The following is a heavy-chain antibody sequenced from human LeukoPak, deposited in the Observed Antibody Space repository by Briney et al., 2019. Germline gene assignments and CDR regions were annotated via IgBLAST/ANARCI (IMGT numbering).Heavy chain of an antibody. CDR3: SRGDLFDRSGYYFSEYLQF. J-gene: IGHJ1*01. CDR1: GFNFSHYD. D-gene: IGHD3-22*01. V-gene: IGHV3-33*01. CDR2: IRFDGTIK. Sequence: PGGSLRLSCAASGFNFSHYDMIWVRQAPGKGLEWVSVIRFDGTIKHYADSVKGRFSTSRDNSKNLLFLHVSSLRAEDTAVYYCSRGDLFDRSGYYFSEYLQFWGQGTLVIVSS.